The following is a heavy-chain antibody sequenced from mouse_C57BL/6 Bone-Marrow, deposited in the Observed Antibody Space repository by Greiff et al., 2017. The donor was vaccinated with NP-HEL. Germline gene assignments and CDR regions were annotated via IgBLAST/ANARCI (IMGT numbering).Heavy chain of an antibody. J-gene: IGHJ4*01. CDR3: ARSPARLLAMDY. D-gene: IGHD3-2*02. CDR1: GYTFTDYN. CDR2: INPNNGGT. V-gene: IGHV1-22*01. Sequence: EVKLQESGPELVKPGASVKMSCKASGYTFTDYNMHWVKQSHGKSLEWIGYINPNNGGTSYNQKFKGKATLTVNKSSSTAYMELRSLTSEDSAVYYCARSPARLLAMDYWGQGTSVTVSS.